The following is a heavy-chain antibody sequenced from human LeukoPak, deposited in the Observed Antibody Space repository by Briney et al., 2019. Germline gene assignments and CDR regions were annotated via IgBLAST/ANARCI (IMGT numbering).Heavy chain of an antibody. J-gene: IGHJ3*02. CDR2: ISSSGAYI. CDR1: GFTVSSYS. CDR3: ARDEVGATTDPFDI. V-gene: IGHV3-21*01. Sequence: PGGCLRLSCVASGFTVSSYSMNWVRHAPGGWLEWVSSISSSGAYIHYADSVEGRVTISTDNPKNPLYLQMNSLRAEDTAVYYCARDEVGATTDPFDIWGLGTMVTVSS. D-gene: IGHD1-26*01.